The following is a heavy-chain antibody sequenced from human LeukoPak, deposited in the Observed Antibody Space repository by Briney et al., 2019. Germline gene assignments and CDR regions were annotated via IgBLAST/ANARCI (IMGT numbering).Heavy chain of an antibody. Sequence: GGSLRLSCAASGFTFDDYAMHWVRQAPGKGLEWVSGISWNSGSIGYADSVKGRFTISRDNAKNSLYLQMNSLRAEDTALYYCAKDTARWFGEEPDYWGQGTLVTVSS. CDR1: GFTFDDYA. CDR3: AKDTARWFGEEPDY. D-gene: IGHD3-10*01. V-gene: IGHV3-9*01. J-gene: IGHJ4*02. CDR2: ISWNSGSI.